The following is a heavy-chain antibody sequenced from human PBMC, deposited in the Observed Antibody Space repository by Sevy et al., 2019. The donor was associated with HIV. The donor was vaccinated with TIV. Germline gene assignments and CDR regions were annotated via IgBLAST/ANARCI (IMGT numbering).Heavy chain of an antibody. D-gene: IGHD2-15*01. CDR2: ISSSSSTI. Sequence: GGSLRLSCAASGFTFSSYSMNWVRQAPGKGLEWVSYISSSSSTIYYADSVKGRFTISRDNAKNSLYLQMNSLRDEDRAVYYCASPVLGYCSGGSCRPDAFDIWGQGTMVTVSS. CDR3: ASPVLGYCSGGSCRPDAFDI. J-gene: IGHJ3*02. V-gene: IGHV3-48*02. CDR1: GFTFSSYS.